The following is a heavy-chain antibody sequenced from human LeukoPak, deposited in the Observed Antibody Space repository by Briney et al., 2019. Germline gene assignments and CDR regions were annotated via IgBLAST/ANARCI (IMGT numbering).Heavy chain of an antibody. D-gene: IGHD6-19*01. CDR1: GGSFSGYY. CDR2: INHSGST. V-gene: IGHV4-34*01. CDR3: ARYSGWYDY. Sequence: SETLSLTCAVYGGSFSGYYWSWIRQPPGKGLEWIGEINHSGSTNYNPSLKSRVTISADTSKNQFSLKLSSVTAADMAVYYCARYSGWYDYWGQGTLVTVSS. J-gene: IGHJ4*02.